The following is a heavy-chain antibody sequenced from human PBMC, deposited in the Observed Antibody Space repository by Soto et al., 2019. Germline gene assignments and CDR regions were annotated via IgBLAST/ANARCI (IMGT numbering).Heavy chain of an antibody. V-gene: IGHV1-18*01. CDR1: GYTFTSYG. D-gene: IGHD2-21*02. CDR3: ARGPYCGCDCHVFDY. CDR2: ISAYNGNT. Sequence: QVQLVQSGAEVKKPGASVKVSCKASGYTFTSYGISWVRQAPGQGLEWMGWISAYNGNTNYAQKLQGRVTMTTDTSRXTAYTELRSLRSDDTAVYYCARGPYCGCDCHVFDYWGQGTLVTVSS. J-gene: IGHJ4*02.